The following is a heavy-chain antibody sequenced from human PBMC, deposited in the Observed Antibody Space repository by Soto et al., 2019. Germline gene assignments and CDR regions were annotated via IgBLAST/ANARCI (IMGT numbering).Heavy chain of an antibody. J-gene: IGHJ3*02. V-gene: IGHV4-59*01. CDR3: ASGSIPAAEDAFDT. CDR2: IYYSGST. D-gene: IGHD6-13*01. Sequence: SETLSLTCTVSGGSIDSYYWNWTRQPPGKGLEWIGYIYYSGSTNYNPSLKSRVTMSVDTSKNQFSLKLSSVTAADTAVYYCASGSIPAAEDAFDTWGQGTMVTVSS. CDR1: GGSIDSYY.